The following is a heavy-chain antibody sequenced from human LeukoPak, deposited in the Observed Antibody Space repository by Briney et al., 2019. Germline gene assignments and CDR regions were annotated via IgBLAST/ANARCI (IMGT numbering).Heavy chain of an antibody. D-gene: IGHD6-6*01. V-gene: IGHV1-2*02. J-gene: IGHJ4*02. Sequence: GASVKVSCKTSGYSFTGYFMHWVRQAPGQGLEWMGWINPNSGDTKYAQRFQGRVTMTRDTSISTAYMELSRLRSDDTAVYYCARDLSSSPGADYFDYWGQGTLVTVSS. CDR1: GYSFTGYF. CDR2: INPNSGDT. CDR3: ARDLSSSPGADYFDY.